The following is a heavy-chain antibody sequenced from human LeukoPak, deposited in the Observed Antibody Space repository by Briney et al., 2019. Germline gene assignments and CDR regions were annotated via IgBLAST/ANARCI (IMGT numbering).Heavy chain of an antibody. CDR3: ARVSGNIAAAGRGNSFDP. CDR2: IIPIFGTA. D-gene: IGHD6-13*01. V-gene: IGHV1-69*05. Sequence: ASVKVSCKASGGTFSSYAISWVRQAPGQGLEWMGGIIPIFGTANYAQKFQGRVTITTDESTSTAYMELSSLRSEDTAVYYCARVSGNIAAAGRGNSFDPWGQGTLVTVSS. J-gene: IGHJ5*02. CDR1: GGTFSSYA.